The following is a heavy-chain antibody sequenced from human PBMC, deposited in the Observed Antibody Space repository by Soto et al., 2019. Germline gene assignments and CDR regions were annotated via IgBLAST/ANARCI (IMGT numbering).Heavy chain of an antibody. J-gene: IGHJ4*02. V-gene: IGHV3-23*01. CDR1: GLTFGSRA. CDR3: GRGSKDSYPGSRIFDF. D-gene: IGHD3-10*01. CDR2: ITDTGGDA. Sequence: EVQLLESGGDLIQPGGSLRLSCVASGLTFGSRAMSWVRQSPGEGLEWVSTITDTGGDAKYADSVRGRVAISRDNSKNTLYRQMSDMRAEDSAIYFCGRGSKDSYPGSRIFDFWGRGTLVTVSS.